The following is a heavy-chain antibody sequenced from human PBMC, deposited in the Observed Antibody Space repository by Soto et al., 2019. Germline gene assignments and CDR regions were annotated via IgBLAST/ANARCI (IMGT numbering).Heavy chain of an antibody. D-gene: IGHD6-19*01. CDR2: ISSSSSYI. CDR3: ARVAGDSDYYSMDV. V-gene: IGHV3-21*01. J-gene: IGHJ6*03. Sequence: GGSLRLSCAASGFTFSSYSMNWVRQAPGKGLEWVSSISSSSSYIYYADSVKGRSTISRDNAKNSLYLPMNSLRAEDTAVYYCARVAGDSDYYSMDVWGKGTTVTVSS. CDR1: GFTFSSYS.